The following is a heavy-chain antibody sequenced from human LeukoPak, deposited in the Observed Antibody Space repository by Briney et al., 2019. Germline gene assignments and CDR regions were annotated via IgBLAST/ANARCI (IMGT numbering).Heavy chain of an antibody. CDR3: ARSSRVDIVATTSS. D-gene: IGHD5-12*01. J-gene: IGHJ5*02. CDR2: INPNSGGT. Sequence: ASVKVSCKASGYTFTGYYMHWVRQAPGQGLEWMGWINPNSGGTNYAQKFQGRVTITRDTSISTAYMELSRLRSDDTAVYYCARSSRVDIVATTSSWGQGTLVTVSS. V-gene: IGHV1-2*02. CDR1: GYTFTGYY.